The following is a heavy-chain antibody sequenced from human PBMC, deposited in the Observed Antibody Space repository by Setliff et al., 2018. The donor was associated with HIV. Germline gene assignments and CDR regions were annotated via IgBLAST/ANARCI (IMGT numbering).Heavy chain of an antibody. CDR3: AKSITMIVVVDY. CDR2: ISGSGGST. D-gene: IGHD3-22*01. CDR1: GFTFSSYA. J-gene: IGHJ4*02. V-gene: IGHV3-23*01. Sequence: GGSLRLSCTASGFTFSSYAMSWVRQAPGKGLEWVSAISGSGGSTYYADSVRGRFTISRDNSKNTLYLQMNSLRAEDTAVYYCAKSITMIVVVDYWGQGTLVTVSS.